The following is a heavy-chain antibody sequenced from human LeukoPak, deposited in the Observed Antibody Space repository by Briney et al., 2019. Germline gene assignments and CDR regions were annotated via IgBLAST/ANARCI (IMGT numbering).Heavy chain of an antibody. D-gene: IGHD6-13*01. V-gene: IGHV3-66*01. CDR1: GFTVSSSY. J-gene: IGHJ4*02. Sequence: GGSLRLSCAASGFTVSSSYMSWVRQAPGKGLEWVSIISSAGTTYYADSVKGRFTISRDNSKNTVYLQVNSLRDEHTAVYYYARELQAAKTYYFDYFGEGTMVTVSS. CDR3: ARELQAAKTYYFDY. CDR2: ISSAGTT.